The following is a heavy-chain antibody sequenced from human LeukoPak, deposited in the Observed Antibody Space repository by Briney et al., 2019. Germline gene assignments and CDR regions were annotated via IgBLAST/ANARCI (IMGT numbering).Heavy chain of an antibody. Sequence: GGSLRLSCAASGFTFSSYAMSWVRQAPGKVLEWVSGIRDSGSSTYYVDSVKGRFTISRANSKNTLYLQMNSLQAEDTAIYYCVRKLVGTTSGGPLDYWGQGTLVIVSS. CDR2: IRDSGSST. CDR1: GFTFSSYA. D-gene: IGHD1-26*01. J-gene: IGHJ4*02. CDR3: VRKLVGTTSGGPLDY. V-gene: IGHV3-23*01.